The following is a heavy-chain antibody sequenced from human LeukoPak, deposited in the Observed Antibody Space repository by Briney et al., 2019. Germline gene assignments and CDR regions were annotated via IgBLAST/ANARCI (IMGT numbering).Heavy chain of an antibody. Sequence: SETLSLTCTVSGGSISSYYWSWIRQPPGKGLEWIGYIYYSGSTNYNPSLKSQVTISVDTSKNQFSLKLSSVTAADTAVYYCAREVGAVAGTRYFQHWGQGTLVTVSS. CDR1: GGSISSYY. J-gene: IGHJ1*01. CDR3: AREVGAVAGTRYFQH. CDR2: IYYSGST. V-gene: IGHV4-59*01. D-gene: IGHD6-19*01.